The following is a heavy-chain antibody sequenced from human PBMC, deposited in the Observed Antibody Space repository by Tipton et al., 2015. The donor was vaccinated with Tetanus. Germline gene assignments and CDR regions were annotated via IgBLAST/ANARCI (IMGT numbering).Heavy chain of an antibody. D-gene: IGHD3-10*01. Sequence: SLRLSCAVSGFRFDLYAMHWVRQTPGRGLEWVSGISWNSGSLGYADSVRGRFTISRDNAKSSLFLEMNGLRADDTALYYCAKDRAQHYYYYGMDVWGQGTSVTVSS. CDR1: GFRFDLYA. CDR3: AKDRAQHYYYYGMDV. CDR2: ISWNSGSL. V-gene: IGHV3-9*01. J-gene: IGHJ6*02.